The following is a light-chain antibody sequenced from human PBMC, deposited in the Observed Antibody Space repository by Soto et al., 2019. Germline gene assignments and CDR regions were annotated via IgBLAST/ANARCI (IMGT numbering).Light chain of an antibody. V-gene: IGKV3D-20*02. Sequence: EIVLTQSPGTLSLSPGERATLSCRASQSVSNNYLAWYQQKPGQAPRLLIYGASNRATGIPDRFSGSGSGTDFTLTISRLEPEDFAVYYCQQHFNGPITFGQGTRREIK. J-gene: IGKJ5*01. CDR2: GAS. CDR3: QQHFNGPIT. CDR1: QSVSNNY.